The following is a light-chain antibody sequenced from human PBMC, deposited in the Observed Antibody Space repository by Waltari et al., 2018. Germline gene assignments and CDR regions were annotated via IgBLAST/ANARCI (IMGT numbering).Light chain of an antibody. Sequence: QSALTQPASLSGSPGQSITISCTGTSRDVGSSNLVSWYQQHPGKAPKLFIYEGSKRPSGVSIRFSGSNSGNTASLTISVLQAEDEADYHCCSYAGGSAFVVFGGGTKLTVL. CDR2: EGS. V-gene: IGLV2-23*03. CDR1: SRDVGSSNL. J-gene: IGLJ2*01. CDR3: CSYAGGSAFVV.